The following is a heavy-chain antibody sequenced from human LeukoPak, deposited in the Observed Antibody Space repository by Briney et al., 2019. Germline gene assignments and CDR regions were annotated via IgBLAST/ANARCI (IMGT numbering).Heavy chain of an antibody. J-gene: IGHJ5*02. CDR2: ISSSGDST. CDR1: GFTFSNYA. CDR3: ARGLRPYSSPQFDP. D-gene: IGHD6-13*01. V-gene: IGHV3-23*01. Sequence: GGSLRLSCAASGFTFSNYAMSWVRQAPGKGLEWVSSISSSGDSTFYADSVKGRFTISRDNAKNSLYLQMNSLRAEDTAVYYCARGLRPYSSPQFDPWGQGTLVTVSS.